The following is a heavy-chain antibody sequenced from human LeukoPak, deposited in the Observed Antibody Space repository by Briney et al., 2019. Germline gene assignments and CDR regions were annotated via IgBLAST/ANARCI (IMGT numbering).Heavy chain of an antibody. D-gene: IGHD2/OR15-2a*01. V-gene: IGHV3-33*06. CDR2: IWYDGSNK. J-gene: IGHJ4*02. CDR1: GFTFSSYG. Sequence: GSLRLSCAASGFTFSSYGMHWVRQAPGKGLEWVAVIWYDGSNKYYADSVKGRFTISRDNSKNTLYLQMNSLRAEDTAVYYCAKMSGFLRPYFDSWGQGTLVTVSS. CDR3: AKMSGFLRPYFDS.